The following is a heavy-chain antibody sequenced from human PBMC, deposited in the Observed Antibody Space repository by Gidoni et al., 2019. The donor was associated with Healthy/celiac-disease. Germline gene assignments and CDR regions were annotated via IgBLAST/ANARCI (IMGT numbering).Heavy chain of an antibody. D-gene: IGHD3-10*01. Sequence: QMQLVDSGGGVVQPGRSLSLSCAASGFTFSSSGMHWVRQAPGTGLEWVAVISYDGRNKYYEDSVKGRFTIARDNSKNTLYRQMNSLRAEDTAVYYCAKDYGRGRGLLGYWGQGTLVTVSS. V-gene: IGHV3-30*18. CDR1: GFTFSSSG. CDR2: ISYDGRNK. CDR3: AKDYGRGRGLLGY. J-gene: IGHJ4*02.